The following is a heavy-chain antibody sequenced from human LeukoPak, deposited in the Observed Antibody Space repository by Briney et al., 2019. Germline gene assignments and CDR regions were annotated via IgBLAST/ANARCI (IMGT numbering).Heavy chain of an antibody. Sequence: SVKVSRKASGGTFSTYAINWVRQAPGQGLEWMGRIIPIIGTTNYSQKFQGRVTITADKSTSTAYMELSSLKSEDTAVYYCARRSLDGFDIWGQGTMVTVSS. CDR1: GGTFSTYA. CDR3: ARRSLDGFDI. V-gene: IGHV1-69*04. J-gene: IGHJ3*02. CDR2: IIPIIGTT.